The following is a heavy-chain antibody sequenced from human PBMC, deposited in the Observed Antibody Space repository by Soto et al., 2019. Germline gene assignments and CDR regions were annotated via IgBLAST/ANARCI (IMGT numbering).Heavy chain of an antibody. Sequence: SVKVSCKASVGTFGSYAISWVRQAPGQGLEWMGGIIPIFGTANYAQKFQGRVTITADESTSTAYMELSSLRSEDTAVYYCAREGGYGSGSYYRNDAFDIWGQGTMVTVSS. CDR2: IIPIFGTA. V-gene: IGHV1-69*13. CDR3: AREGGYGSGSYYRNDAFDI. J-gene: IGHJ3*02. D-gene: IGHD3-10*01. CDR1: VGTFGSYA.